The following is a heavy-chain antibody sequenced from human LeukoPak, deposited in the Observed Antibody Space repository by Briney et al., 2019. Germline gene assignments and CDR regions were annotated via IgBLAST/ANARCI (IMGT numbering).Heavy chain of an antibody. J-gene: IGHJ5*02. CDR2: MKPVSGAS. CDR3: ARTYCENCPNPNWFNP. CDR1: GYTFSNYD. D-gene: IGHD2-8*01. V-gene: IGHV1-8*01. Sequence: GASVKVSCKASGYTFSNYDINWVRQAPGQGLEWVGWMKPVSGASDSAERFRGRVTLTSDSSTSTAYLELSSLTSEDTAVYFCARTYCENCPNPNWFNPWGQGTLITVSS.